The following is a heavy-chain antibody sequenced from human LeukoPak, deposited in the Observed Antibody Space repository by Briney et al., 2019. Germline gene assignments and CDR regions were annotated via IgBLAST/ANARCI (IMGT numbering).Heavy chain of an antibody. CDR1: GFAFNNYA. J-gene: IGHJ3*02. D-gene: IGHD2-2*01. V-gene: IGHV3-48*01. Sequence: GGALRLFCAASGFAFNNYAMNWVRQAPGGGLEWVSYIGSSGSTIYYADSVRGRFTISRDNAKNSLYLQMNSLRAEDTAVYYCARRYCSSVTCYAFDIWGQGTMVTVSS. CDR2: IGSSGSTI. CDR3: ARRYCSSVTCYAFDI.